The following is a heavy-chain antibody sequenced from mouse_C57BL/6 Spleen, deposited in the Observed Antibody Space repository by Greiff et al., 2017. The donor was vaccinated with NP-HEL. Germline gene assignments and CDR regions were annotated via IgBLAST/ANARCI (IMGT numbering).Heavy chain of an antibody. CDR2: IHPNSGST. Sequence: VQLQQPGAELVKPGASVKLSCKASGYTFTSYWMHWVQQRPGQGLEWIGMIHPNSGSTNYTDKFKSKATLTVDKSSSTAYMQLSSLTSEDSAVYASARSQVVEEAWFAYWGQGTPVTVSA. V-gene: IGHV1-64*01. D-gene: IGHD1-1*01. CDR1: GYTFTSYW. J-gene: IGHJ3*01. CDR3: ARSQVVEEAWFAY.